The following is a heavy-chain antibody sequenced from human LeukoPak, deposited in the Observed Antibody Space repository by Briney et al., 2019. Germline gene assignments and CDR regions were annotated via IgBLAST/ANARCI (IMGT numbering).Heavy chain of an antibody. V-gene: IGHV3-7*01. CDR3: ARDILWFGELLDYFDY. CDR1: GFTFSSYW. Sequence: PGGSLRLSCAASGFTFSSYWMSWVRQAPGKGLEWVANIKQDGSEKYYVDSVKGRFTISRDNAKNSQYLQMNSLRAEDTAVYYCARDILWFGELLDYFDYWGQGTLVTVSS. J-gene: IGHJ4*02. CDR2: IKQDGSEK. D-gene: IGHD3-10*01.